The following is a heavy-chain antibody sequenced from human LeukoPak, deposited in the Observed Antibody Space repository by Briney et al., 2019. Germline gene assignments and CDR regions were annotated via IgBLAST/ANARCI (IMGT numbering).Heavy chain of an antibody. J-gene: IGHJ4*02. CDR3: AKRGEVSTYYYFES. V-gene: IGHV3-23*01. Sequence: GGSLRLSCAASGFTFSNCWMSWVRQAPGKGLEWLSTIGSAGGSIFYADSVKGRFTISRDNSKSTLFLQMDSLRVEDTALYYCAKRGEVSTYYYFESWGQGALVTVSS. CDR2: IGSAGGSI. D-gene: IGHD2/OR15-2a*01. CDR1: GFTFSNCW.